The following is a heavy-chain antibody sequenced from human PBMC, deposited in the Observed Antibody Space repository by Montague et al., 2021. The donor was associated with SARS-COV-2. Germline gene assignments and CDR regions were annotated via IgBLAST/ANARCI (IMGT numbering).Heavy chain of an antibody. J-gene: IGHJ4*02. Sequence: LSGFTHYNPSVKSRVTISLDDSRSQFSLRLTSVTAANTAVYFCARCALGNRRVDYWGPGALVT. V-gene: IGHV4-4*01. D-gene: IGHD7-27*01. CDR2: LSGFT. CDR3: ARCALGNRRVDY.